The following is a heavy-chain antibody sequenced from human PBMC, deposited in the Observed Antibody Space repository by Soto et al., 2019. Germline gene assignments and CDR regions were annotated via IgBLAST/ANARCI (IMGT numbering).Heavy chain of an antibody. Sequence: EVQLLESGGGLVQPGGSLRLACVASGFTFGNFAMSWVRQTPGKGLEWVSAISDIGNTYDAESVRGRVTISRDNSKDTLYLQMNVLRAEDTALYHCVSEKFCKVVADHWGQGTLVTVSS. V-gene: IGHV3-23*01. CDR3: VSEKFCKVVADH. J-gene: IGHJ4*02. CDR2: ISDIGNT. D-gene: IGHD2-2*01. CDR1: GFTFGNFA.